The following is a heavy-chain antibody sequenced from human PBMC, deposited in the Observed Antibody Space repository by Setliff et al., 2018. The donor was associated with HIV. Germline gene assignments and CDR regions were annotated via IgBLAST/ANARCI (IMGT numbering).Heavy chain of an antibody. CDR2: LYQTGNT. CDR3: SRQAWHYDRDGYFIDY. V-gene: IGHV4-38-2*02. Sequence: SETLSLTCSVSGYSINNGYYWGWIRQPPGKGLEWVATLYQTGNTYYSPSLKSRVTVSMDMSRNQFSVKLNSATAADTAVYYCSRQAWHYDRDGYFIDYWGQGMLVTSPQ. CDR1: GYSINNGYY. D-gene: IGHD3-22*01. J-gene: IGHJ4*02.